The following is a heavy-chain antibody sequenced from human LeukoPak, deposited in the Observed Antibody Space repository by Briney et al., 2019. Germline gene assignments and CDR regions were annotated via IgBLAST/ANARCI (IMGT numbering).Heavy chain of an antibody. CDR1: GFTVSSNY. V-gene: IGHV3-66*01. J-gene: IGHJ6*02. CDR3: ARDLYTPLKMYSSGWYGEYYYYRKDV. Sequence: PGGSLRLSCAASGFTVSSNYMSWVRQAPGKGLEWVSVIYSGGSTYYADSVKGRFTISRDNSKNTLYLQMNSLRAEDTAVYYCARDLYTPLKMYSSGWYGEYYYYRKDVWGQGTTVTVSS. CDR2: IYSGGST. D-gene: IGHD6-19*01.